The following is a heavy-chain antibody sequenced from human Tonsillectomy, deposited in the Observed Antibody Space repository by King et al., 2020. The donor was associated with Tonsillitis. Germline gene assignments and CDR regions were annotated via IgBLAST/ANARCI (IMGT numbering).Heavy chain of an antibody. V-gene: IGHV3-9*01. CDR1: GFTFDDYA. Sequence: VQLVESGGGLVQPGRSLRLSCAASGFTFDDYAMHWVRQAPGKGLEWVSGISWNSGSIGYADSVKGRFTISRDNAKNSLYLQMNSLRAEDTALYYCAKDSGYGDYEFYYYYGMDVWGQGTTVTVSS. D-gene: IGHD4-17*01. CDR3: AKDSGYGDYEFYYYYGMDV. CDR2: ISWNSGSI. J-gene: IGHJ6*02.